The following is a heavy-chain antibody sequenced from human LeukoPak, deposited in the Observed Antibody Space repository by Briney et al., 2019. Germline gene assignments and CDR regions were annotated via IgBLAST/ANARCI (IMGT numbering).Heavy chain of an antibody. CDR1: GFTFSSYA. D-gene: IGHD3-22*01. J-gene: IGHJ3*02. CDR2: ISGTGGSP. Sequence: GGSLRLSCAASGFTFSSYAMSWVRQAPGKGLEWVSAISGTGGSPYYADSVKGRFTVSRDNSKNTLYLQMNSLRAEDTAVYYCAKDYYDSSGYYVVEWVDAFDIWGQGTMVTVSS. V-gene: IGHV3-23*01. CDR3: AKDYYDSSGYYVVEWVDAFDI.